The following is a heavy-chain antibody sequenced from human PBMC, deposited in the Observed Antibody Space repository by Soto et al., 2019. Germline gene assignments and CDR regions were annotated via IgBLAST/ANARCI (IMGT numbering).Heavy chain of an antibody. CDR3: GRHVGLHNCNLFDY. CDR1: GGPISTYY. CDR2: IDYMGST. J-gene: IGHJ4*02. D-gene: IGHD1-1*01. Sequence: SETRSLTCTVSGGPISTYYWSWFRKPPGKGREGSGYIDYMGSTNYKASLRRRVSTSIDTAQNECSLELSLVTGAGATGVSCGRHVGLHNCNLFDYWGQGTLVTVSS. V-gene: IGHV4-59*08.